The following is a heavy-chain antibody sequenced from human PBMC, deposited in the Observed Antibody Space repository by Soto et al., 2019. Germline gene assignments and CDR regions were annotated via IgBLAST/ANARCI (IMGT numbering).Heavy chain of an antibody. CDR1: GGTFSSYA. J-gene: IGHJ4*02. CDR2: IIPIFGTA. V-gene: IGHV1-69*13. Sequence: SVKVSCKASGGTFSSYAISWVLQAPGQGLEWMGGIIPIFGTANYAQKFQGRVTITADESTSTAYMELSSLRSEDTAVYYCARLPRSGYYDSSGYYHDDYWGQGTLVTVSS. D-gene: IGHD3-22*01. CDR3: ARLPRSGYYDSSGYYHDDY.